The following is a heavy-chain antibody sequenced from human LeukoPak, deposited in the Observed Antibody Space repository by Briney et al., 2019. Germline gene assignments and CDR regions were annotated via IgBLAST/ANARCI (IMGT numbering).Heavy chain of an antibody. CDR1: GFTFSSYW. D-gene: IGHD6-19*01. CDR2: INPDGSST. V-gene: IGHV3-74*01. CDR3: VRGIAGAANDH. J-gene: IGHJ4*02. Sequence: GGSLRLSCAASGFTFSSYWMHWVRQAPGKGLVWVSRINPDGSSTTYADSVMGRFTMSRDNAANMLYLQMNSLRADDTAVYYCVRGIAGAANDHWGQGTLVTVSS.